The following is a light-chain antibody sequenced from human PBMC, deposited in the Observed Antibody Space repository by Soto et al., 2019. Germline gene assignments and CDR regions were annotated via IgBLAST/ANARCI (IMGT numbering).Light chain of an antibody. CDR1: SSDVGFSNY. V-gene: IGLV2-14*03. CDR3: SSYTSRAPGVV. Sequence: QSVLTQPASVSGSPGQSITFSCSGTSSDVGFSNYVSWYQQHPGEAPKLIIYDVSYRPSGVSNRFSGSKSGNTASLTISGLQAGDEADYFCSSYTSRAPGVVFGRGTKVTVL. J-gene: IGLJ2*01. CDR2: DVS.